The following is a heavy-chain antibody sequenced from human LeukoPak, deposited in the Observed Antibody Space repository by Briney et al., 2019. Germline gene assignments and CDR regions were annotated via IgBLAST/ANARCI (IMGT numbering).Heavy chain of an antibody. CDR2: IYYSGST. J-gene: IGHJ4*02. Sequence: PSETLPLTCTVSGGSISSSSYYWGWIRQPPGKGLEWIGSIYYSGSTYYNPSLKSRVTISVDTSKNQFSLKLSSVTAADTAVYYCARLTYYYGSGSYYLFDYWGQGTLVTVSS. CDR1: GGSISSSSYY. V-gene: IGHV4-39*07. CDR3: ARLTYYYGSGSYYLFDY. D-gene: IGHD3-10*01.